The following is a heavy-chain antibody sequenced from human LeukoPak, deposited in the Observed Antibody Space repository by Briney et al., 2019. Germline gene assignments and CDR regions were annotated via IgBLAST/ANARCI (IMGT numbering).Heavy chain of an antibody. J-gene: IGHJ4*02. CDR1: GGTFSSYA. CDR3: ARDSGSVDTAMVHFDY. D-gene: IGHD5-18*01. Sequence: SVKVFCKASGGTFSSYAISWVRQAPGQGLEWMGGIIPIFGTANYAQKFQGRVTITADESTSTAYMELSSLRSEDTAVYYCARDSGSVDTAMVHFDYWGQGTLVTVSS. CDR2: IIPIFGTA. V-gene: IGHV1-69*13.